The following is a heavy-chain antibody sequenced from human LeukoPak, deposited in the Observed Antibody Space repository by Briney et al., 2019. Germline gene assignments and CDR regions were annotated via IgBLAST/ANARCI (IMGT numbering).Heavy chain of an antibody. CDR3: ARSWLGFDY. V-gene: IGHV3-66*01. J-gene: IGHJ4*02. D-gene: IGHD6-19*01. Sequence: GGSLRLSCAASGFTFSSYSMNWVRQAPGKGLEWVSVIYSGGSTYYADSVKGRFTISRDNSKNTLYLQMNSLRAEDTAVYYCARSWLGFDYWGQGTLVTVSS. CDR1: GFTFSSYS. CDR2: IYSGGST.